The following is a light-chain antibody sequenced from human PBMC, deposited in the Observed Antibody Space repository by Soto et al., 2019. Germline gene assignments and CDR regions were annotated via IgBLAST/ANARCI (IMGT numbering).Light chain of an antibody. CDR3: QQYNSYSWT. V-gene: IGKV1-5*01. CDR2: DAS. CDR1: QSISSW. J-gene: IGKJ1*01. Sequence: ASVGDRVTITCRASQSISSWLAWYQQKPGKAPKLLIYDASSLESGVPSRFSGSGSGTEFTLTISSLQPDDFATYYCQQYNSYSWTFGQGTKVDIK.